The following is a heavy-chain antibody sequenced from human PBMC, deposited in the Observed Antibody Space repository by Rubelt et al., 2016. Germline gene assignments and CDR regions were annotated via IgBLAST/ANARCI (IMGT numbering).Heavy chain of an antibody. CDR1: GFTLDDYA. CDR2: ISADGGST. V-gene: IGHV3-43D*03. D-gene: IGHD1-26*01. Sequence: EVQLVEAGGAAIQPGGSLRLSCAASGFTLDDYAMHWVRQAPGRGLEWISLISADGGSTYYADSVKGRFTILRDNSRRSLDLQMNSLRSEDTALYYCAKDIVGGFGWYLDAWGQVTLVTVSS. CDR3: AKDIVGGFGWYLDA. J-gene: IGHJ4*02.